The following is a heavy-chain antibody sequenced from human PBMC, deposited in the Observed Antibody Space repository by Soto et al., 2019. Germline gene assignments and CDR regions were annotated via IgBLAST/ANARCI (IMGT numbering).Heavy chain of an antibody. V-gene: IGHV3-48*02. Sequence: LRLSCAASGFTFSSYSMNWVRQAPGKGLEWVSYISSSSSTIYYADSVKGRFTISRDNAKNSLYLQMNSLRDEDTAVYYCVRERGLSSFYGMDVWGQGTTVTVSS. CDR2: ISSSSSTI. CDR1: GFTFSSYS. CDR3: VRERGLSSFYGMDV. J-gene: IGHJ6*02. D-gene: IGHD3-10*01.